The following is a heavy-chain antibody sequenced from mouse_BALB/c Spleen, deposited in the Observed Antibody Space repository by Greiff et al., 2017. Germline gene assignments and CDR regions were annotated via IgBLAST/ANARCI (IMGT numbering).Heavy chain of an antibody. V-gene: IGHV2-9*02. Sequence: VQLQESGPGLVAPSQSLSITCTVSGFSLTSYGVHWVRQPPGKGLEWLGVIWAGGSTNYNSALMSRLSISKDNSKSQVFLKMNSLQTDDTAMYYCARQTPKGGFYYYAMDYWGQGTSVTVSS. CDR3: ARQTPKGGFYYYAMDY. CDR2: IWAGGST. CDR1: GFSLTSYG. J-gene: IGHJ4*01.